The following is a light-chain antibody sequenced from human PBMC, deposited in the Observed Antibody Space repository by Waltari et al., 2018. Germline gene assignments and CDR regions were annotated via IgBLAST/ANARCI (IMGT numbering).Light chain of an antibody. CDR3: SSKTSSSTVV. CDR2: DVI. Sequence: QSALTQPASVSGSPGQSITISRTGTSSDVGCYNCVSCYQHHPGKAPKLFVFDVINRPSGASNRFSGSKSGNTASLTIAGLQAGDEADYYCSSKTSSSTVVFGGGTKLTVL. J-gene: IGLJ2*01. CDR1: SSDVGCYNC. V-gene: IGLV2-14*03.